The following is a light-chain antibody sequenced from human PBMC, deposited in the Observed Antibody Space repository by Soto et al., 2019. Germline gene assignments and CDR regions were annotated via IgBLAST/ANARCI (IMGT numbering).Light chain of an antibody. CDR1: SSDVAGYNY. Sequence: QSALTQPASVSGSPGQSITISCTGTSSDVAGYNYVSWYQQYPGKVPKLVIYEVNNRPSGVSYRFSGSKSGNTASLTISGLQAEDEAGYYCSSYTGINTQVFGGGTKVTVL. CDR2: EVN. V-gene: IGLV2-14*01. J-gene: IGLJ3*02. CDR3: SSYTGINTQV.